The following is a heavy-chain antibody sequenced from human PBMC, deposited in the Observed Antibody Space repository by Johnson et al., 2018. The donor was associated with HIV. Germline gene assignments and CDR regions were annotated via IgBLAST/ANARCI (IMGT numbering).Heavy chain of an antibody. J-gene: IGHJ3*02. Sequence: VQVVESGGGLVKPGGSLRLSCAASGFTFSNAWMSWVRQAPGKGLEWVGRIKSKTDGGTTDYAAPVKARFTIPRDDSKNTLYLQMNSLKTEDTAVYYCTTPGYDTEDAFDIWGQGTMVTVSS. CDR1: GFTFSNAW. V-gene: IGHV3-15*01. CDR3: TTPGYDTEDAFDI. CDR2: IKSKTDGGTT. D-gene: IGHD3-9*01.